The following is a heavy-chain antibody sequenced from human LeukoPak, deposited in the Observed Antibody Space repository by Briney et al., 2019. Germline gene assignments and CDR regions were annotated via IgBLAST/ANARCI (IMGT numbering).Heavy chain of an antibody. Sequence: GESLKISCKGSGYSFTNYWIGWVRQMPGKGLEWMVNIYPGDSDTRYSPSFQGQVTISADKSVSTAYLQWSSLKASDTAMYYCARAIGYTSGWFESWGQGTLVSVSS. CDR3: ARAIGYTSGWFES. J-gene: IGHJ5*01. CDR2: IYPGDSDT. V-gene: IGHV5-51*01. D-gene: IGHD6-19*01. CDR1: GYSFTNYW.